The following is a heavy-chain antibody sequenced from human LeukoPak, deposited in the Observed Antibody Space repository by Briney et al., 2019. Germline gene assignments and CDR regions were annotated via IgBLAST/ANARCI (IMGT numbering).Heavy chain of an antibody. CDR3: ARYSSGWYGYFDY. CDR2: ISSSSSYT. CDR1: GFTFSSYS. D-gene: IGHD6-19*01. Sequence: PGGSLRLSCAASGFTFSSYSMNWVRQAPGKGLEWVSSISSSSSYTYYADSVKGRFTISRDNSKNTLYLQMNSLRAEDTAVYYCARYSSGWYGYFDYWGQGTLVTVSS. J-gene: IGHJ4*02. V-gene: IGHV3-21*04.